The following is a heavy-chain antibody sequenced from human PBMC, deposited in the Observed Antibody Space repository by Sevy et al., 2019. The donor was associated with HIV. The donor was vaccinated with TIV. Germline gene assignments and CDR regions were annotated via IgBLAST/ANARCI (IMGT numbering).Heavy chain of an antibody. CDR1: GFTFSNAW. CDR3: TTDLAAAGMYYYYYMDV. CDR2: IKSKTDGGTA. D-gene: IGHD6-13*01. Sequence: GGSLRLSCAASGFTFSNAWMSWVRQAPGKGLEWVGRIKSKTDGGTADYPAPVKGRFTISRDDSKNTLYLQMNSLKTEDTAVYSCTTDLAAAGMYYYYYMDVWGKGTTVTVSS. J-gene: IGHJ6*03. V-gene: IGHV3-15*01.